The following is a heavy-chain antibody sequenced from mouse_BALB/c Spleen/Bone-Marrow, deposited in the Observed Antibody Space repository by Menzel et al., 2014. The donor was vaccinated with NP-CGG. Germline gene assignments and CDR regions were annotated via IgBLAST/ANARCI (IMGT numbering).Heavy chain of an antibody. V-gene: IGHV1-63*01. CDR1: GYALTNYW. CDR3: TRRRSLDY. Sequence: VQLVESGTELVRPGTSVKISCKASGYALTNYWLGWVKQRPGHGLEWIGDIYPGSGNTYYNEKFKGKATLTADKSSSTAYMQLSGLTSEDSAVYFCTRRRSLDYWGQGTTLTVSS. CDR2: IYPGSGNT. J-gene: IGHJ2*01.